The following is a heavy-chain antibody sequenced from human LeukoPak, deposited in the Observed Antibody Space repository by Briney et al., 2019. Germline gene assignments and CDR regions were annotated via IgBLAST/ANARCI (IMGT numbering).Heavy chain of an antibody. V-gene: IGHV3-30*02. CDR1: GFTFSSYG. J-gene: IGHJ4*02. CDR2: IRYDGSNK. CDR3: AKDRPEGLVPAANPAFYFDY. Sequence: SGGSLRLSCAASGFTFSSYGMHWVRQAPGKGLEWVAFIRYDGSNKYYADSVKGQFTISRDNSKNTLYLQMNSLRAEDTAVYYCAKDRPEGLVPAANPAFYFDYWGQGTLVTVSS. D-gene: IGHD2-2*01.